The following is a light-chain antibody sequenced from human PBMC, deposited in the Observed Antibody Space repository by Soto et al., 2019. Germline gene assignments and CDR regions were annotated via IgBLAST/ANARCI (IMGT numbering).Light chain of an antibody. CDR1: QSLTGR. Sequence: DIQMTQSPSTLSASIGDRVTLTCRASQSLTGRLAWYQQKPGRPPKLLIYEVSILESGVPSRFSGSESGTDFTLTISSLRPDDFATFYGQQYKVYPYTFGQGTRLDI. V-gene: IGKV1-5*01. CDR2: EVS. J-gene: IGKJ2*01. CDR3: QQYKVYPYT.